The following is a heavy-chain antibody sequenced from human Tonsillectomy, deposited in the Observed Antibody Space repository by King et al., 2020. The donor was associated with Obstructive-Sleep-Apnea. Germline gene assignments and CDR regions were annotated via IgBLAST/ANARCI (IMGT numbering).Heavy chain of an antibody. CDR2: IYYSGST. Sequence: VQLQESGPGLVKPSETLSLTCTVSGGSISSYYWTWIRQPPGKGLEWIGYIYYSGSTNYNPSLKSRVTISVDTSKNQFSLKLSSVTAADTAVYYCARVNEGDYGNCYFDYWGQGTLLTVSS. V-gene: IGHV4-59*01. J-gene: IGHJ4*02. CDR3: ARVNEGDYGNCYFDY. D-gene: IGHD4-17*01. CDR1: GGSISSYY.